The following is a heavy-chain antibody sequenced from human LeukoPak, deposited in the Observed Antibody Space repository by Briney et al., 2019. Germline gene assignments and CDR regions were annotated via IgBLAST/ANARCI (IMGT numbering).Heavy chain of an antibody. D-gene: IGHD2-2*01. CDR1: LCSISSGDYY. CDR2: IYYSGST. J-gene: IGHJ3*02. V-gene: IGHV4-30-4*08. CDR3: ARVCSSTSCYRDAFDT. Sequence: TLSLTCTFSLCSISSGDYYWSWIRQPPGKGLEWIGYIYYSGSTYYNPSLKSRVTLSVDTSKNQFSLKLSSVTAADTAVYYCARVCSSTSCYRDAFDTWGQGTMVTVSS.